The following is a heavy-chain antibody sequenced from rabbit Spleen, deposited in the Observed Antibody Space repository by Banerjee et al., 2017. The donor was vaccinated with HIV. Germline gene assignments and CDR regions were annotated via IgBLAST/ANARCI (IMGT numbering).Heavy chain of an antibody. CDR3: ARDRDGDTPYNSYSFDL. J-gene: IGHJ4*01. Sequence: QSLEESGGDLVKPGASLTLTCTASGFSFGGSSYMCWFRQAPGKGLEWIACIDAGSSGFTYFASWAKGRFTISKTSSTPVTLQMTSLTAADTATYFCARDRDGDTPYNSYSFDLWGPGTLVTVS. D-gene: IGHD2-1*01. V-gene: IGHV1S40*01. CDR2: IDAGSSGFT. CDR1: GFSFGGSSY.